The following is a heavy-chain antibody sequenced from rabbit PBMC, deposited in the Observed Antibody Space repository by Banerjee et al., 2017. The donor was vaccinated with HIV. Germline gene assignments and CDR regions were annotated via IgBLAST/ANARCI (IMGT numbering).Heavy chain of an antibody. CDR3: VRDGGIVVAGVNL. Sequence: QEQLVESGGGLVQPGGSLKLSCKASGFDFSSYGVSWVRQAPGKGLEWIGYIDPVFGSTYYASWVNGRFTISSHNAQNTLYLQLNSLTAADTATYFCVRDGGIVVAGVNLWGPGTLVTVS. J-gene: IGHJ4*01. D-gene: IGHD4-1*01. CDR2: IDPVFGST. CDR1: GFDFSSYG. V-gene: IGHV1S47*01.